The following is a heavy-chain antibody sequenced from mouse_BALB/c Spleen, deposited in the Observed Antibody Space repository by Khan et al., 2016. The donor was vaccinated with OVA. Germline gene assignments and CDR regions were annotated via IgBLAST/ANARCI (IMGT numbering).Heavy chain of an antibody. D-gene: IGHD2-3*01. CDR3: ARMDTTSLDY. J-gene: IGHJ2*01. Sequence: VQLQESGTELARPGASVKLSCKASGYTFTDYYITWVKQRTGQGLEWIGEIYPGSGNTYYNEKFRGKATLTADKSSNTAYMQLSSLTSEDCAGYFCARMDTTSLDYWGQGTTLTVSS. CDR1: GYTFTDYY. V-gene: IGHV1-77*01. CDR2: IYPGSGNT.